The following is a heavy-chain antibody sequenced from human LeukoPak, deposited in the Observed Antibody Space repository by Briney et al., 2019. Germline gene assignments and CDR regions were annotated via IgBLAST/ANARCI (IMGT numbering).Heavy chain of an antibody. Sequence: GGSLRLSCAASGFTFSSYSMNWVRQAPGKGLEWVSSISSSSSYISYADSVKGRFTISRDNAKNSLYLQMNSLRAEDTAVYFCARDVDTTSHYSHFDYWGQGTQVTVSS. D-gene: IGHD5-18*01. CDR1: GFTFSSYS. CDR2: ISSSSSYI. V-gene: IGHV3-21*01. J-gene: IGHJ4*02. CDR3: ARDVDTTSHYSHFDY.